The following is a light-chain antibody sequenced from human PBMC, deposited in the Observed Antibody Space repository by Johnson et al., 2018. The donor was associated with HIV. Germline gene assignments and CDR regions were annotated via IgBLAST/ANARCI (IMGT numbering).Light chain of an antibody. CDR3: GTWDSYLTAGV. CDR1: SSNIGNNY. CDR2: DND. J-gene: IGLJ1*01. Sequence: QAVLTQPPSVSAAPGQKVTISCSGISSNIGNNYVSWYQQLPGTAPKLLIYDNDKRPSGISDRFSASKSGTSATLGITGLQTGDEADYYCGTWDSYLTAGVFGSGTKVTVL. V-gene: IGLV1-51*01.